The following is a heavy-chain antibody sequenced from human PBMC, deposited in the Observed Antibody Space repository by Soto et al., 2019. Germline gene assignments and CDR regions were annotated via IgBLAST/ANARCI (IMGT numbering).Heavy chain of an antibody. J-gene: IGHJ4*02. CDR2: INAGNGNT. Sequence: ASVKVSCKASGDTFTSNALDCVRQAPGQRLEWMGWINAGNGNTKHSQKFQGRVTITGDTSATTGYMELSSLRSEDTAVYYCARTLYGDNVDYWGQGTLVTVS. CDR3: ARTLYGDNVDY. D-gene: IGHD4-17*01. V-gene: IGHV1-3*01. CDR1: GDTFTSNA.